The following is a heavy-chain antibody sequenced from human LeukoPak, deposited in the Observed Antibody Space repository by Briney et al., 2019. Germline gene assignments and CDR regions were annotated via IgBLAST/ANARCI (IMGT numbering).Heavy chain of an antibody. Sequence: GGSLRLSCAASGFTFSSYAMSWVRQAPGKGLEWVSAISGSGGNTYYADSVKGRFTISRDNSKNTLYLQMNSLRAEDTAVYYCAKDDGGSYYIYYYYMDVWGKGTTVTISS. CDR2: ISGSGGNT. CDR1: GFTFSSYA. J-gene: IGHJ6*03. V-gene: IGHV3-23*01. CDR3: AKDDGGSYYIYYYYMDV. D-gene: IGHD1-26*01.